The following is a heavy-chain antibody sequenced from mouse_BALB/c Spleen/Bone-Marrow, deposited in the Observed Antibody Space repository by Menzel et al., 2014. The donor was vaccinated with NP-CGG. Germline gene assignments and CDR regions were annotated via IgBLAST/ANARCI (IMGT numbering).Heavy chain of an antibody. J-gene: IGHJ1*01. V-gene: IGHV7-3*02. D-gene: IGHD1-1*01. CDR1: GFTFTDYY. CDR3: ARDRNYDINWYFDV. CDR2: IRNKANVYTT. Sequence: EVQVVESGGGLVQPGGSPRLSCATSGFTFTDYYMSWVRQPPGKALEWLGFIRNKANVYTTEYSASVKGRFTISRDNSQSILYLQMNILRTEDSATYYCARDRNYDINWYFDVWGAGTTVTVSS.